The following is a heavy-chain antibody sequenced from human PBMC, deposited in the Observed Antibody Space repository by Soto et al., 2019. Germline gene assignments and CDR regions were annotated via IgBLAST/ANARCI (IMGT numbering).Heavy chain of an antibody. Sequence: GGSLRLSCAASGFTFSSYGMHWVRQAPGKGLEWVAVISYDGSNKYYADSVKGRFTISRDNSKNTLYMQMNNLRAEDTAVYYSAKENGYCGSTSCYARIYYYYYGMDVWGQGTTVTVSS. CDR2: ISYDGSNK. J-gene: IGHJ6*02. CDR3: AKENGYCGSTSCYARIYYYYYGMDV. CDR1: GFTFSSYG. D-gene: IGHD2-2*01. V-gene: IGHV3-30*18.